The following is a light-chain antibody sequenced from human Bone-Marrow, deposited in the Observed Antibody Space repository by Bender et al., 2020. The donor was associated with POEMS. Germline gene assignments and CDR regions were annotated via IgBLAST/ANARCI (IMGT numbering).Light chain of an antibody. CDR1: TSNIGSHT. CDR3: AALDDNLNGYV. CDR2: TNN. J-gene: IGLJ1*01. V-gene: IGLV1-44*01. Sequence: QSVLTQPPSASGTPGQTVTISCSGGTSNIGSHTVTWYQVLPGTAPTLLIHTNNQRPSGVPGRFSASKSGTSASLAISGLQSEDEGDYSCAALDDNLNGYVFGTGTTVSVL.